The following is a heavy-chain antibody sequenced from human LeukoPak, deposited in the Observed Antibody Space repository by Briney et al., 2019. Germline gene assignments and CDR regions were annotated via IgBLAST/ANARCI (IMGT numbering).Heavy chain of an antibody. CDR2: INSDGSTT. CDR1: GFTVSSNY. V-gene: IGHV3-74*01. CDR3: ARGGPIDY. Sequence: GGSLRLSCAASGFTVSSNYMSWVRQAPGKGLVWVSRINSDGSTTSYVDSVKGRFTISRDNAKSTLYLQMNSLRAEDTAVYYCARGGPIDYWGQGTLVTVSS. J-gene: IGHJ4*02.